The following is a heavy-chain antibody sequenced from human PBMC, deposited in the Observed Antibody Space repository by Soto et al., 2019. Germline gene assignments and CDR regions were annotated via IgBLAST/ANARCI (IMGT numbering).Heavy chain of an antibody. Sequence: GASVKVSCKASGYTFTSYAMHWVRQAPGQRLEWMGWINAGNGNTKYSQKFQGRVTITRDTSASTAYMELSSLRSEDTAVYYCAGEVRVVVAATTNAFDYWGQGTLVTVSS. V-gene: IGHV1-3*01. CDR3: AGEVRVVVAATTNAFDY. D-gene: IGHD2-15*01. CDR2: INAGNGNT. CDR1: GYTFTSYA. J-gene: IGHJ4*02.